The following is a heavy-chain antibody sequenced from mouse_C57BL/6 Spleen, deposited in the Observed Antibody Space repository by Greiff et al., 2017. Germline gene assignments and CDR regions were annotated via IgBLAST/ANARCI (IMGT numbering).Heavy chain of an antibody. V-gene: IGHV7-1*01. CDR1: GFTFSDFY. CDR3: ARDAREGMDY. J-gene: IGHJ4*01. CDR2: SRNKANDYTT. Sequence: EVQRVESGGGLVQSGRSLRLSCATSGFTFSDFYMEWVRQAPGKGLEWIAASRNKANDYTTEYSASVKGRFIVSRDTSQSILYLQMNALRAEDTAIYYCARDAREGMDYWGKGTSVTVSS.